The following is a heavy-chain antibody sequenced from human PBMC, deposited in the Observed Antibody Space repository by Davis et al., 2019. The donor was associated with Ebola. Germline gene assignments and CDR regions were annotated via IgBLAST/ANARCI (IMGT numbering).Heavy chain of an antibody. CDR2: VNPSGST. V-gene: IGHV4-34*01. Sequence: PSETLSLTCAVYGGSFTNYYWSWIRQPPGKGLEWIGKVNPSGSTNYNPSLKSRVTISVDTSKNQFSLKLNSVTAADTAVYYCATSKNIVSTPFDYWGQGTLVTVSS. J-gene: IGHJ4*02. D-gene: IGHD5/OR15-5a*01. CDR1: GGSFTNYY. CDR3: ATSKNIVSTPFDY.